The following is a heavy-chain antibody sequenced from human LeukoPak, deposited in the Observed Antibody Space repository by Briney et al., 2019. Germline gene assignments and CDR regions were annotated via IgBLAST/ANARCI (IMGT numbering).Heavy chain of an antibody. CDR3: ARARRDGYNPAFDY. V-gene: IGHV4-4*07. Sequence: PSETLSLTCTVSGGSISGYYWSWIRQPAGKGLEWIGRIYTSGSTNYNPSLKSRVTMSVDTSKNQFSLKLSSVTAADTAVYYCARARRDGYNPAFDYWGQGTLVTVSS. CDR2: IYTSGST. D-gene: IGHD5-24*01. CDR1: GGSISGYY. J-gene: IGHJ4*02.